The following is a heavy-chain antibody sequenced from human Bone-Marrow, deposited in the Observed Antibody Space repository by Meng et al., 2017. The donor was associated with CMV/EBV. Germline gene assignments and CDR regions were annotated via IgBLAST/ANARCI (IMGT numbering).Heavy chain of an antibody. J-gene: IGHJ4*02. CDR2: ISSSSSYI. D-gene: IGHD1-26*01. CDR1: GFTFSSYS. Sequence: GESLKISYAASGFTFSSYSMNWVRQAPGKGLEWVSSISSSSSYIYYADSVKGRFTISRDNAKNSLYLQMNSLRAEDTAVYYCAREVGATTYWGQGTLVTVS. CDR3: AREVGATTY. V-gene: IGHV3-21*01.